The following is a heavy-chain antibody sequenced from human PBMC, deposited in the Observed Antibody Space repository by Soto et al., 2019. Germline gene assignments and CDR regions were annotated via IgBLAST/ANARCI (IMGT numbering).Heavy chain of an antibody. D-gene: IGHD3-22*01. CDR2: IIPIFGTA. CDR1: GGTFSSYA. CDR3: AGEMDSSGYSWYYFDY. V-gene: IGHV1-69*06. J-gene: IGHJ4*02. Sequence: SLKVSCKASGGTFSSYAISWVRQAPGQGLEWMGGIIPIFGTANYAQKFQGRVTITADKSTSTAYMELSSLRSEDTAVYYCAGEMDSSGYSWYYFDYWGQGTLVTVSS.